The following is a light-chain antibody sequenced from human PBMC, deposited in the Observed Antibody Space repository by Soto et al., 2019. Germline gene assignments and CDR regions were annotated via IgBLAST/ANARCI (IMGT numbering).Light chain of an antibody. CDR3: QQYYQWPLT. V-gene: IGKV3-15*01. CDR1: QSVSST. Sequence: EIVMTQSPATLSVSPEERATLSCRASQSVSSTLAWYQQIPGQAPRLLLYGTSTRATGIPARFSGSGSGTEFTLTISSLQSEDFAFYYCQQYYQWPLTFGGGTKVEVK. J-gene: IGKJ4*01. CDR2: GTS.